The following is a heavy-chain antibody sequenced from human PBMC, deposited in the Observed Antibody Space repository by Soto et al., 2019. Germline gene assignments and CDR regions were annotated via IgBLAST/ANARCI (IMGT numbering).Heavy chain of an antibody. J-gene: IGHJ4*02. V-gene: IGHV3-30*18. CDR3: AKGTRTQIETRKSGSYVGY. D-gene: IGHD1-26*01. Sequence: GGSLRLSCAASGFTFSSYGMHWVRQAPGKGLEWVAVISYDGSNKYYADSVKGRFTISRDNSKNTLYLQMNSLRAEDTAVYYCAKGTRTQIETRKSGSYVGYWGQGTLVTVSS. CDR1: GFTFSSYG. CDR2: ISYDGSNK.